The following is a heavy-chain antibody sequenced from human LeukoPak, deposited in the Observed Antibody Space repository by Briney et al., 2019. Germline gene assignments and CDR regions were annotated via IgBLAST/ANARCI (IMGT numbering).Heavy chain of an antibody. CDR2: ISWNSGSI. CDR1: GFTFDDYA. V-gene: IGHV3-9*01. J-gene: IGHJ6*02. D-gene: IGHD5-18*01. Sequence: GGSLRLSCAASGFTFDDYAMHWVRQAPGKGLEWVSGISWNSGSIGYADSVKGRFTISRDNAKNSLYLQMNSLRAEDTALYYCAKDKTATLSGAGMDVWGQGATVTVSS. CDR3: AKDKTATLSGAGMDV.